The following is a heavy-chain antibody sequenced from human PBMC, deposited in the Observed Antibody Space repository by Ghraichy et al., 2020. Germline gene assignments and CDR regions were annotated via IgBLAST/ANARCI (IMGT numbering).Heavy chain of an antibody. V-gene: IGHV4-34*01. D-gene: IGHD5-24*01. J-gene: IGHJ4*02. CDR1: GGSFSGYY. CDR2: INHSGST. Sequence: SQTLSLTCAVYGGSFSGYYWSWIRQPPGKGLEWIGEINHSGSTNYNPSLKSRVTISVDTSKNQFSLKLSSVNAADTAVYYCARGQERRWLQWGGVFYYWGQGALVTVSS. CDR3: ARGQERRWLQWGGVFYY.